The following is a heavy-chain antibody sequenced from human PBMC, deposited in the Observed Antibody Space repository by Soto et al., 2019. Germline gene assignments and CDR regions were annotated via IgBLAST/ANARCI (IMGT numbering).Heavy chain of an antibody. CDR3: ARHRGSPGSYFGMDV. Sequence: PGESLKISCKGSGYDFATYWIGWVRQMPGKGLEWMGIIYPGDSDTKYSPSFQGQVTISADKSINTAYLQWRSLKASATAVYYCARHRGSPGSYFGMDVWGQGTTVTVSS. D-gene: IGHD5-12*01. J-gene: IGHJ6*02. CDR1: GYDFATYW. CDR2: IYPGDSDT. V-gene: IGHV5-51*01.